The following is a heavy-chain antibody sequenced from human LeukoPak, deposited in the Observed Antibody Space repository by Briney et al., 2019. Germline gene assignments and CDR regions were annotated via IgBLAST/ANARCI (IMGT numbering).Heavy chain of an antibody. Sequence: SETLSLTCTVSGGSISSYYWSWIRQPPGKGLEWIGYIYYSGSTNYNPSLKSRVTISVDTSKNQFSLKLSSVTAADTAVYYCASYNPYSSSWYGAFDIWGQGTMVTVSS. CDR3: ASYNPYSSSWYGAFDI. CDR2: IYYSGST. V-gene: IGHV4-59*01. J-gene: IGHJ3*02. CDR1: GGSISSYY. D-gene: IGHD6-13*01.